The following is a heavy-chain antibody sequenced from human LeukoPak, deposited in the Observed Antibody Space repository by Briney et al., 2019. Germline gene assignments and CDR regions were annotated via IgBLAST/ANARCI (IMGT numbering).Heavy chain of an antibody. CDR2: INPNSGGT. CDR3: ASGYYDSSGSYYYYYYMDV. V-gene: IGHV1-2*02. D-gene: IGHD3-22*01. J-gene: IGHJ6*03. CDR1: GYTFTGYY. Sequence: GASVKVSCKTSGYTFTGYYMHWVRQAPGQGLEWMGWINPNSGGTNYAQKFQGRVTMTRDTSISTAYMELSRLRSDDTAVYYCASGYYDSSGSYYYYYYMDVWGKGTTVTVSS.